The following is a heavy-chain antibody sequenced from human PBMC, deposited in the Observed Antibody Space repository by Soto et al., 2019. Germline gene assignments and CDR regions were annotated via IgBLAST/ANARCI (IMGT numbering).Heavy chain of an antibody. D-gene: IGHD3-22*01. CDR1: GGSISSYY. V-gene: IGHV4-59*01. CDR3: AREYYYDSSGYYHDAFDI. CDR2: IYYSGST. Sequence: PSETLSLTCTVSGGSISSYYWSWIRQPPGKGLEWIGYIYYSGSTNYNPSLKSRVTISVDTSKNQFSLKLSSVTAADTAVYYCAREYYYDSSGYYHDAFDIWGQGTMVTVSS. J-gene: IGHJ3*02.